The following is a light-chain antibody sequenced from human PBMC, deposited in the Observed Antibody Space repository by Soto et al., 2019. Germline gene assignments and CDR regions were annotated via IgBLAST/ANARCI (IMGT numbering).Light chain of an antibody. CDR3: QKYNSAPQT. CDR2: AAS. V-gene: IGKV1-27*01. CDR1: QGISNY. Sequence: DIQMTQSPSSLSASVGDRVTITCRASQGISNYLAWYQQKPGKVPKLLMYAASTLQSGVPSRFSGSGSGTEFTLIISSLQPEDVATYYCQKYNSAPQTFGPGIKVDIK. J-gene: IGKJ3*01.